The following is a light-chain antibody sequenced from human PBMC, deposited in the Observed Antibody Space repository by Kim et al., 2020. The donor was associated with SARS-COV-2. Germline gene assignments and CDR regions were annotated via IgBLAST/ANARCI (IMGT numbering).Light chain of an antibody. CDR1: KLGDKY. CDR3: QAWDSSAVV. J-gene: IGLJ2*01. Sequence: SYELTQPPSVSVSPGQTASITCSGDKLGDKYACWYQQKPGQSPVLVIYQDSKRPSGIPERFSGSNSGNTATRTISGTQAMDEADYYCQAWDSSAVVFGG. CDR2: QDS. V-gene: IGLV3-1*01.